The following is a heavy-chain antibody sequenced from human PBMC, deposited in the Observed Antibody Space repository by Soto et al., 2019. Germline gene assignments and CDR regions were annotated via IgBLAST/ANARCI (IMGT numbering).Heavy chain of an antibody. J-gene: IGHJ6*02. Sequence: SETLSLTCTVSGGSISTSGFYWGWIRQPPGKGPEYIGSIYYGGNSYYNPSLESRVALSVDTSRNQFSLKLSSVTAVDTAVYYCARSKVGGSYYYYYYGMDVWGQGTTVTVSS. CDR2: IYYGGNS. CDR1: GGSISTSGFY. D-gene: IGHD1-26*01. V-gene: IGHV4-39*07. CDR3: ARSKVGGSYYYYYYGMDV.